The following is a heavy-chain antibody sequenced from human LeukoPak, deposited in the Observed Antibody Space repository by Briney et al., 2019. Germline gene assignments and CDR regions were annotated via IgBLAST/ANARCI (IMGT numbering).Heavy chain of an antibody. CDR1: GYTFTGYY. Sequence: ASVKVSCKASGYTFTGYYMHWVRQAPGQGLEWMGRINPNSGGTNYAQKFQGRVTMTRDTSISTAYMELSRLRSDDTAVYYCAKLHSSSWYGGEYFQRWGQGTLVTVSS. J-gene: IGHJ1*01. CDR3: AKLHSSSWYGGEYFQR. V-gene: IGHV1-2*06. D-gene: IGHD6-13*01. CDR2: INPNSGGT.